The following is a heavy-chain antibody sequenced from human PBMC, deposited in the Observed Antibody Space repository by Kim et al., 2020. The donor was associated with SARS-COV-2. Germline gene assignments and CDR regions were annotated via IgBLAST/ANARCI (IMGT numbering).Heavy chain of an antibody. CDR3: AKVLTEDYYDSGGYYLCAFDI. CDR1: GFTFSRYA. J-gene: IGHJ3*02. Sequence: GGSLRLSCAASGFTFSRYAMNWVRQAPGKGLEWVSGISGSDGGTYYADSVNGRFTISRDNSKNTLYLQMNSLRADDTAVYYCAKVLTEDYYDSGGYYLCAFDIWGQGTMVTVSS. CDR2: ISGSDGGT. V-gene: IGHV3-23*01. D-gene: IGHD3-22*01.